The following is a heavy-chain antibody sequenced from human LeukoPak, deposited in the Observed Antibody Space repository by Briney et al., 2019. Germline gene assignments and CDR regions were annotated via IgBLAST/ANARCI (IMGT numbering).Heavy chain of an antibody. CDR3: ARGNPRGNTAMVRTFDI. CDR1: GQSLDSTYY. D-gene: IGHD5-18*01. CDR2: TSQRGST. V-gene: IGHV4-38-2*02. Sequence: SETLSLTCTVSGQSLDSTYYWAWIRQPPGKWLEWIGSTSQRGSTYYKPSLKSRVTISVDTSKNQFSLKLSSVTAADTAVYYCARGNPRGNTAMVRTFDIWGQGTMVTVSS. J-gene: IGHJ3*02.